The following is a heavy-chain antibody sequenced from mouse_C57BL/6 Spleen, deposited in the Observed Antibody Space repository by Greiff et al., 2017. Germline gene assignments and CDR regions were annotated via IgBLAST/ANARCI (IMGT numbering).Heavy chain of an antibody. V-gene: IGHV1-64*01. CDR2: IHPNSGST. D-gene: IGHD2-3*01. J-gene: IGHJ2*01. CDR1: GYTFTSYW. CDR3: AIWGDGYHEGY. Sequence: VKLQQPGAELVKPGASVKLSCKASGYTFTSYWMHWVKQRPGQGLEWIGMIHPNSGSTNYNEKFKSKATLTVDKSSSTAYMQLSSLTSEDSAVYYCAIWGDGYHEGYRGQGTTLTVSS.